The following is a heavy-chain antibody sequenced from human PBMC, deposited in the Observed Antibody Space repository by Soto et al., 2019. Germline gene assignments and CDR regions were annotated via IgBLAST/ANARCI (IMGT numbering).Heavy chain of an antibody. D-gene: IGHD1-26*01. J-gene: IGHJ6*02. CDR3: ARDIGPDTYYYYGMDV. CDR2: IIPIFGTA. CDR1: GGSFSSYA. V-gene: IGHV1-69*13. Sequence: GASGKVCGKAAGGSFSSYAISWVRQAPGQGLEWMGGIIPIFGTANYAQKFQGRVTITADESTSTAYMELSSLRSEDTAMYYCARDIGPDTYYYYGMDVWGQGTTVTVSS.